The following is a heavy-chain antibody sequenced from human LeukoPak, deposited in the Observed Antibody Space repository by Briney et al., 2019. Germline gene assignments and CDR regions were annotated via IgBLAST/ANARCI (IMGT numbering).Heavy chain of an antibody. J-gene: IGHJ4*02. D-gene: IGHD2-21*01. V-gene: IGHV1-69*04. CDR1: GGTFSSYA. Sequence: GASVKVSCKASGGTFSSYAISWVRQAPGQGLEWMGRIIPILGIANYAQKFQGRVTITADKSTSTAYMELSSLRSEDTAVYYCAKVRSPLANCGGDCYSPFDYWGQGTLVTVSS. CDR2: IIPILGIA. CDR3: AKVRSPLANCGGDCYSPFDY.